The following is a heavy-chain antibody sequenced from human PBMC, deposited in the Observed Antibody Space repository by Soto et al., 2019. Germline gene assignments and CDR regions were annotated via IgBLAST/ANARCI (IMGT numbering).Heavy chain of an antibody. D-gene: IGHD3-10*01. CDR3: ARASRVAHGSQSYGMVV. CDR2: ISAYDGNT. V-gene: IGHV1-18*01. CDR1: GYSFINYG. Sequence: QVQLVQSGTEVKKPGASVKVSCKASGYSFINYGVSWVRQAPGQGLEWMGWISAYDGNTNYARKVQGRVTVTTDTSTSTAYMELRSLRSDDTAVYCCARASRVAHGSQSYGMVVWGEGTTVIVSS. J-gene: IGHJ6*04.